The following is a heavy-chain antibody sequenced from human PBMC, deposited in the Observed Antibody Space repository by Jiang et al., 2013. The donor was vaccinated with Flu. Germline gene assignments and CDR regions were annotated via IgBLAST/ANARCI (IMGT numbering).Heavy chain of an antibody. V-gene: IGHV3-23*01. CDR2: ISDGGGST. CDR1: GFTFSSYA. Sequence: GGSLRLSCAASGFTFSSYAMSWVRQAPGKGLEWVSGISDGGGSTYYADSVKGRFTISRDNSKNTLYLQMNSLRAEDTAVYYCAKVRIYYYYGMDVWGQGTTVTVSS. J-gene: IGHJ6*02. CDR3: AKVRIYYYYGMDV.